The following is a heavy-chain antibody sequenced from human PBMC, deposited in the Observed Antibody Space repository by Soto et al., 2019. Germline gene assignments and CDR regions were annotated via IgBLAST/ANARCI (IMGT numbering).Heavy chain of an antibody. CDR1: GFTFSTYW. D-gene: IGHD1-26*01. CDR2: ITAAGTST. Sequence: AGGSLRLSCAASGFTFSTYWMHWVRQAPGEGLVWLSRITAAGTSTSSADSVKGRFTISRDNAKNTLYLQMNSLRAEDTAMYYCARGYPTYFDYWGQGILVTVSS. J-gene: IGHJ4*02. CDR3: ARGYPTYFDY. V-gene: IGHV3-74*01.